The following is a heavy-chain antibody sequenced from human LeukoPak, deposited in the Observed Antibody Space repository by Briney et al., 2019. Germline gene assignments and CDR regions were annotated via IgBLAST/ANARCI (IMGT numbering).Heavy chain of an antibody. J-gene: IGHJ6*03. V-gene: IGHV4-59*01. CDR1: GGSINTYY. CDR3: ASCRDGYYYYYMDV. CDR2: IYYSGST. Sequence: SETLSLTCSVSGGSINTYYWSWIRQPPGKGLEWIGYIYYSGSTNYNPSLKSRVTISVDTSKNQFSLKLSSVTAADTAVYYCASCRDGYYYYYMDVWGKGTTVTVSS. D-gene: IGHD5-24*01.